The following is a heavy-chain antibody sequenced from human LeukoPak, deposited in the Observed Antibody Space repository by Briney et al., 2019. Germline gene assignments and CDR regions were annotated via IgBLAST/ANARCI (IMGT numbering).Heavy chain of an antibody. CDR1: GFTFSSYV. CDR3: ARDWVYKIDY. J-gene: IGHJ4*02. CDR2: ISHDGII. V-gene: IGHV3-74*01. Sequence: GGSLRLSCETAGFTFSSYVMHWVRRTPGKGLVWVSRISHDGIISYADTVKGRFTISRDNAKNTLTLQMNSLRVEDTAVYFCARDWVYKIDYWGRGTLVTVSS. D-gene: IGHD5-24*01.